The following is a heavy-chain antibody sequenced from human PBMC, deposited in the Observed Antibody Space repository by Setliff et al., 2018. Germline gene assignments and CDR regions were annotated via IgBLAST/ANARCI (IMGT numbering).Heavy chain of an antibody. Sequence: PSETLSLTCIVSGDSISDYFWTWIRQPAGKGLEWIGRLSVGGTTTYNPSFRRRVIMSADTSKNQFSLKMDSVAAADTAVYYCARGSFRYDNSCFDYWGQGSLGTFS. V-gene: IGHV4-4*07. CDR1: GDSISDYF. D-gene: IGHD3-22*01. CDR2: LSVGGTT. CDR3: ARGSFRYDNSCFDY. J-gene: IGHJ4*02.